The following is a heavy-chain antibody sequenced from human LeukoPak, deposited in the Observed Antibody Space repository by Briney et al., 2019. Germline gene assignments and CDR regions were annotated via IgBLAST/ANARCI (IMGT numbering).Heavy chain of an antibody. D-gene: IGHD6-13*01. Sequence: ASVKVSCKASGYTFTIYYLHCVRQAPGQGLEWMGWINPNSGGTNYAQKFQGRVTMTRDTSISTAYMELSRLRTDDKAMCGCARTNSRGTRDIWGQGTLVTVSS. V-gene: IGHV1-2*02. J-gene: IGHJ3*02. CDR2: INPNSGGT. CDR1: GYTFTIYY. CDR3: ARTNSRGTRDI.